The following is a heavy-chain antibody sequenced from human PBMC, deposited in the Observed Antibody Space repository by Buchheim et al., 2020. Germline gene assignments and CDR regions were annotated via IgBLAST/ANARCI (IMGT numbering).Heavy chain of an antibody. D-gene: IGHD5-24*01. J-gene: IGHJ6*03. Sequence: EVQLVESGGGLVKPGGSLRLSCAASGFTFTNAWMTWVRQGPGKGLEWVGRIESKSDGGATDYAVLVKGRFTISRDESKKMVYLQMNSLEIEDTAVYYCTTRDVYKADYYMDVWGKGTT. CDR2: IESKSDGGAT. V-gene: IGHV3-15*04. CDR3: TTRDVYKADYYMDV. CDR1: GFTFTNAW.